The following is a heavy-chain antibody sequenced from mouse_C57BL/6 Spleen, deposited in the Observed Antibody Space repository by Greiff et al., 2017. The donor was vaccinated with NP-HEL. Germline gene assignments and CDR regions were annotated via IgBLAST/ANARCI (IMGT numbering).Heavy chain of an antibody. J-gene: IGHJ3*01. CDR1: GYTFTSYW. CDR3: ASAAAQSEGAY. CDR2: LDASDSYT. D-gene: IGHD3-2*02. Sequence: QVQLQQPGAELVKPGASVKLSCKASGYTFTSYWMQWVKQRPGQGLEWIGELDASDSYTNYNQKFKGKATLTVDTSSSTAYLQLTNLTSEDSAGCYCASAAAQSEGAYWDQGTLVTVSA. V-gene: IGHV1-50*01.